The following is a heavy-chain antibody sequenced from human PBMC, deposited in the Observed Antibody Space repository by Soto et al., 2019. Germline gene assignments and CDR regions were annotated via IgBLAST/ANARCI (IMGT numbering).Heavy chain of an antibody. CDR1: GGCIRSSSYY. CDR2: IYYSGST. Sequence: QLQLQESGPGLVKPSETLPLTCTVSGGCIRSSSYYWGWIHQPPGKGLEWIGSIYYSGSTYYNPSLKSRVTISVDTSKNQFSLKLSSVTAADTAEYYCARHGGHYGVYVREFDYWGQGTLVTVSS. J-gene: IGHJ4*02. D-gene: IGHD4-17*01. V-gene: IGHV4-39*01. CDR3: ARHGGHYGVYVREFDY.